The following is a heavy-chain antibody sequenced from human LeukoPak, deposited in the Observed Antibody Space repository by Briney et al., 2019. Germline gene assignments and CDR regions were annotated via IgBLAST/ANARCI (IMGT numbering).Heavy chain of an antibody. Sequence: SETLSLTCTVSGGSISSYYWSWIRQPPGKGLEWIGYIYYSGSTNYNPSLKSRVTISVDTSKNQFSLKLSSVTAADTAVYYCARSGVLWFGELALSDYFDYWGQGTLVTVSS. J-gene: IGHJ4*02. D-gene: IGHD3-10*01. CDR2: IYYSGST. CDR3: ARSGVLWFGELALSDYFDY. CDR1: GGSISSYY. V-gene: IGHV4-59*01.